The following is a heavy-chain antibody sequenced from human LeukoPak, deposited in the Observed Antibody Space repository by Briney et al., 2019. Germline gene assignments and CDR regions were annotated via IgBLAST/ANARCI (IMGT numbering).Heavy chain of an antibody. CDR1: GFTFSSYG. J-gene: IGHJ4*02. CDR3: AKACTIRYFDWSDRDYFDY. V-gene: IGHV3-30*18. D-gene: IGHD3-9*01. Sequence: PGGSLRLSCAASGFTFSSYGMHWVRQAPGKGLEWVAVISYDGSNKYYADSVKGRFTTSRDNSKNTLYLQMNSLRAEDTAVYYCAKACTIRYFDWSDRDYFDYWGQGTLVTVSS. CDR2: ISYDGSNK.